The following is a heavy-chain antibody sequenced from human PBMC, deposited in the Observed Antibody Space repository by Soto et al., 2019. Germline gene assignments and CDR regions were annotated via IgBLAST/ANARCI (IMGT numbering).Heavy chain of an antibody. Sequence: EVLLVESGGGLVQPGGSLRLSCTTSGFTFSTYDMHWVRQVTGKGLEWVSGIVVAGDTYFPDSVKGRFTISRENAKNSLYLQMESLRVEDTAVYYCARRGIDTMSGFDALDVWGLATKVTVSS. V-gene: IGHV3-13*01. CDR1: GFTFSTYD. D-gene: IGHD6-25*01. J-gene: IGHJ3*01. CDR3: ARRGIDTMSGFDALDV. CDR2: IVVAGDT.